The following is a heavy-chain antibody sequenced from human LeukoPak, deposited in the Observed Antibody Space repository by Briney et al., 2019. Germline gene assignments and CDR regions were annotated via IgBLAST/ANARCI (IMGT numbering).Heavy chain of an antibody. CDR3: ARGRVEMATIDFDY. V-gene: IGHV4-4*02. CDR2: IYHSGST. CDR1: GGSISSSNW. J-gene: IGHJ4*02. D-gene: IGHD5-24*01. Sequence: SGTLSLTCAVSGGSISSSNWWSWVRQPPGKGPEWIGEIYHSGSTNYNPSLKSRVTISVDTSKNQFSLKLSSVTAADTAMYYCARGRVEMATIDFDYWGQGTLVTVSS.